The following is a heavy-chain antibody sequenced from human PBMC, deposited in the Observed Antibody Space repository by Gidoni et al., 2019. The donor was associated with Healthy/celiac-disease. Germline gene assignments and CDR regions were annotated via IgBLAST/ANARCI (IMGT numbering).Heavy chain of an antibody. CDR1: GYTFTSYY. CDR2: INPSGGST. CDR3: ARDSSNYDFWSGYWGAFDI. V-gene: IGHV1-46*01. Sequence: QVQLVQSGAEVKKPGAAGKVSCKASGYTFTSYYMHWVRQAPGQGLEWMGIINPSGGSTSYAQKFQGRVTMTRDTSTSTVYMGLSSLRSEDTAVYYCARDSSNYDFWSGYWGAFDIWGQGTMVTVSS. D-gene: IGHD3-3*01. J-gene: IGHJ3*02.